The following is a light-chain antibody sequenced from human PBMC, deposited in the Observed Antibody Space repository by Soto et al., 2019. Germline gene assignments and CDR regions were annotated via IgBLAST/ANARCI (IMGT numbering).Light chain of an antibody. CDR2: AVS. V-gene: IGLV2-14*01. CDR1: SSDVGGYNH. J-gene: IGLJ2*01. Sequence: QSALTQPGSVSGSPGQSITISCTGTSSDVGGYNHVSWYQHPPGKAPKLILFAVSDRPSGVSHRFSGSKSGNTASLTISGLQAEDEDDYYCCSYTSLSTVVFGGGTKLTVL. CDR3: CSYTSLSTVV.